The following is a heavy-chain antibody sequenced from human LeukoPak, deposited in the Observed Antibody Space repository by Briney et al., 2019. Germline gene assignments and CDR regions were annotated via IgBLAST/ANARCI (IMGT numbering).Heavy chain of an antibody. CDR1: GGSISSYY. J-gene: IGHJ4*02. CDR3: ARISGSYGSVDY. CDR2: IYYSGST. V-gene: IGHV4-59*12. Sequence: SETLSHTCTVSGGSISSYYWSWIRQPPGKGLEWIGYIYYSGSTNYNPSLKSRVTISVDTSKNQFSLKLSSVTAADTAVYYCARISGSYGSVDYWGQGTLVTVSS. D-gene: IGHD1-26*01.